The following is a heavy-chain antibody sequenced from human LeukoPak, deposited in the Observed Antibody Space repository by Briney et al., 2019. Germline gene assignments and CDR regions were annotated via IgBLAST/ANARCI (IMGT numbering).Heavy chain of an antibody. J-gene: IGHJ4*02. CDR1: GLTFSNYW. V-gene: IGHV3-7*01. CDR3: GRTGDLSDY. CDR2: IKADGSEM. Sequence: GGSLRLSCAASGLTFSNYWMNWVRQAPGKGLEWVANIKADGSEMHYVDSVKGRFTISRDNAKNSLFLQMNSLTAEDTAVYYCGRTGDLSDYWGQGTLVTVSS. D-gene: IGHD7-27*01.